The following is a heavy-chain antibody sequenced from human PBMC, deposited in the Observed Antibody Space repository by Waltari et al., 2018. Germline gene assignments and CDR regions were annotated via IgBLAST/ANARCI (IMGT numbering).Heavy chain of an antibody. CDR2: IDPNTGDT. J-gene: IGHJ6*03. V-gene: IGHV1-2*06. CDR3: TRFIFGMVEGMDV. CDR1: GYRFTVYY. Sequence: QEQLVQSGAAVKKPGASVKVSCKASGYRFTVYYIHWVRQAPGQGLEGMGRIDPNTGDTNFAQKFEGRVTMTRATSISTVYMELRRLRSDDTAVYYCTRFIFGMVEGMDVWGKGTSVTVSS. D-gene: IGHD3-3*01.